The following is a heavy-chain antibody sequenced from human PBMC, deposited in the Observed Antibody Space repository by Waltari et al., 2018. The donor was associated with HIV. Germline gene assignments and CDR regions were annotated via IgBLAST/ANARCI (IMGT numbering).Heavy chain of an antibody. CDR3: ARGWADY. J-gene: IGHJ4*02. V-gene: IGHV3-7*01. Sequence: EVQLVESGGDLVQPGGSLRLSCAVSGFTFTTYWMSWVRQAPGKGLELVANINLNGSEKYYVDSVKGRFTISRDNDKNSLFLQMNSLRAEDTGIYYCARGWADYWGQGTLVTVSS. CDR1: GFTFTTYW. CDR2: INLNGSEK.